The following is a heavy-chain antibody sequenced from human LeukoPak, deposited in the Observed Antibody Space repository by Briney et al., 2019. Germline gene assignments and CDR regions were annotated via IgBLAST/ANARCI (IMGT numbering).Heavy chain of an antibody. CDR2: INQDESAK. Sequence: GGSLRLSCAASGFTFSRFWMSWVRQAPGKGLEWVASINQDESAKRYADSVTGRFTVFRDNTKNSLFLQMTFLRVEDTAVYYCAKLIRDVTIYDFWGQGALVTVSS. CDR1: GFTFSRFW. V-gene: IGHV3-7*01. CDR3: AKLIRDVTIYDF. D-gene: IGHD2-21*01. J-gene: IGHJ4*02.